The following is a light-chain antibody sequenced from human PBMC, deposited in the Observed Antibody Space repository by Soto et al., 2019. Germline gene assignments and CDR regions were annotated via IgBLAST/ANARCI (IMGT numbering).Light chain of an antibody. V-gene: IGKV1-5*03. CDR1: QSISSW. Sequence: DIQMTHSPSTLSASVGDRVTITCRASQSISSWLAWYQQKPGKAPKLLIYKASSLESGVPSRFSGSGSGTEFTLTINSLQPDDFATYYCQQYNSYPWPFGQGTKVEIK. CDR3: QQYNSYPWP. J-gene: IGKJ1*01. CDR2: KAS.